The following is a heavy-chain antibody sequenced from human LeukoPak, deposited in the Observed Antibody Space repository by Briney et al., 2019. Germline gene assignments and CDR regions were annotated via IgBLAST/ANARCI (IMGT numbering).Heavy chain of an antibody. J-gene: IGHJ1*01. V-gene: IGHV1-24*01. D-gene: IGHD6-13*01. CDR1: GYTLTELS. Sequence: ASVTVSCKVSGYTLTELSMHWVRPAPGKGLEWMGRFDPEDGETIYAQKFQGRVTMTEDTSTNTAYMELSSLRSEDTAVYYCATQQLVRFVLRFQHWGQGTLVTVSS. CDR3: ATQQLVRFVLRFQH. CDR2: FDPEDGET.